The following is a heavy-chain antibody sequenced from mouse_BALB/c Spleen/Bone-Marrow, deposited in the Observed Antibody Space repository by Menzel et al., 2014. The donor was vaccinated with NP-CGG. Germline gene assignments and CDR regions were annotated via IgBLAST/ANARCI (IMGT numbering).Heavy chain of an antibody. CDR1: GFTFSDYG. CDR3: ARDRGRYRYFDV. D-gene: IGHD3-1*01. Sequence: EVKVEESGGGLVQPGGSRKLSCAASGFTFSDYGMAWVRQAPGKGPEWVAFISNXAYSIYYADTVTGRFTISRENAKNTLYLEMSSLRSEDTAMYYCARDRGRYRYFDVWGAGTTVTVSS. CDR2: ISNXAYSI. V-gene: IGHV5-15*02. J-gene: IGHJ1*01.